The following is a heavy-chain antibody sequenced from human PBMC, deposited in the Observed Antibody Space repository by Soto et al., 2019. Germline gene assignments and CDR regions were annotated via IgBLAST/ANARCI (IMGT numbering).Heavy chain of an antibody. CDR3: ARQGITVVRGPMGSHRNRHNCFNP. V-gene: IGHV4-39*01. CDR1: GGSISSGGYY. D-gene: IGHD3-10*01. Sequence: SETLSLTCTVSGGSISSGGYYWSWIRQHPGKGLEWIGSIYYSGSTYYNPSLMSRVTISVDTSKNQFSLKVNSVTAADTAVYYCARQGITVVRGPMGSHRNRHNCFNPWGQGTLVTVSS. J-gene: IGHJ5*02. CDR2: IYYSGST.